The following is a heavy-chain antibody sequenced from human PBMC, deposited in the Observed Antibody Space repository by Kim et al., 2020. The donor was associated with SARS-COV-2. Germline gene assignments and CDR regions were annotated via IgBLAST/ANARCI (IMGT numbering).Heavy chain of an antibody. D-gene: IGHD2-15*01. CDR1: GFTFTSYA. CDR3: AKGGGGSCYSRVGV. V-gene: IGHV3-23*01. Sequence: GGSLRLSCAASGFTFTSYAMSWVRQAPGKGLEWVSVISGSGGSTYYADSVKGRFTISRDNSKNTLFLQMNSLRAEDTAVYYCAKGGGGSCYSRVGVWGQGTTVTVSS. CDR2: ISGSGGST. J-gene: IGHJ6*02.